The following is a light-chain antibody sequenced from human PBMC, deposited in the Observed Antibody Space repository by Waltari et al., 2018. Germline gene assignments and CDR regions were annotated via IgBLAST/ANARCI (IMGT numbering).Light chain of an antibody. CDR1: QTVLYADNNNY. J-gene: IGKJ2*01. V-gene: IGKV4-1*01. Sequence: DFVITQSPYSLAVSLSEKATDHCQSSQTVLYADNNNYLAWYQQKPGQPPKLLIDWASNRQSGVPDRFIGSGSGTDFTLTISSLQPEDVAIYYCQQYFGTPVTFGQGTKLEIK. CDR2: WAS. CDR3: QQYFGTPVT.